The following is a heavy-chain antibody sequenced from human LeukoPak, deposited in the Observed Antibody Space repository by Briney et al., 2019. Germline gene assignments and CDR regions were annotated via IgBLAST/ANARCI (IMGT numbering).Heavy chain of an antibody. D-gene: IGHD5-24*01. Sequence: PGGSLRLSCTASGFTFGDYAMSWFRQAPGKGLEWVGFIRSKAYGGTTEYAASVKGRFTISRDDSKSIAYLQMNSLKAEDTAIYYCTRVGYIDEGIDYWGQGTLVTVSS. CDR1: GFTFGDYA. CDR2: IRSKAYGGTT. V-gene: IGHV3-49*03. J-gene: IGHJ4*02. CDR3: TRVGYIDEGIDY.